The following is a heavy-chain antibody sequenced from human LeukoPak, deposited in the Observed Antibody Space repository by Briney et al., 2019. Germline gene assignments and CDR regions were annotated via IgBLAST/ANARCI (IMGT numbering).Heavy chain of an antibody. CDR2: ISSSSSKI. Sequence: GGSLRLSCAASGFTFNRYSMNWVRQAPGKGLEWVSYISSSSSKIDYADSVKGRFTVSRDNGKNSLYLQMNSLTAEDTAVYYCVRDRSLGSQYYYYIDVWGKGTTVTVSS. J-gene: IGHJ6*03. CDR1: GFTFNRYS. D-gene: IGHD2/OR15-2a*01. CDR3: VRDRSLGSQYYYYIDV. V-gene: IGHV3-48*01.